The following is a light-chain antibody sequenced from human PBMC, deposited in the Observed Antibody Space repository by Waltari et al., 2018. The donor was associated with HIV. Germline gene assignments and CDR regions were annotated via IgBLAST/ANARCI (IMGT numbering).Light chain of an antibody. J-gene: IGLJ2*01. CDR3: QSYDSSLSVVV. Sequence: QSVLTQPPSVSGAPGQRVTISCTGSSSNIGAGYGVHWYQQLPGTAPKLLIYGNTNRPSGIPDRFSGSKSDTSASLAITELQAEDEADYYCQSYDSSLSVVVFGGGTKLTVL. CDR2: GNT. CDR1: SSNIGAGYG. V-gene: IGLV1-40*01.